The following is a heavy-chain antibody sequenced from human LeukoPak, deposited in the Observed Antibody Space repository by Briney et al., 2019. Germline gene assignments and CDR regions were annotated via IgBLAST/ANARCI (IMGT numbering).Heavy chain of an antibody. D-gene: IGHD4-17*01. CDR2: IRGTSGGT. CDR1: GFTFSNYA. V-gene: IGHV3-23*01. J-gene: IGHJ4*02. CDR3: AKDWDDYGDYLPLDY. Sequence: GGSLRLSCAASGFTFSNYAMSWVRQAPGKGLEWVSAIRGTSGGTYYPDSVKGRFTISRDNSKSTLYLQMDNLRAEDTAIYYCAKDWDDYGDYLPLDYWGQGTLVTVSS.